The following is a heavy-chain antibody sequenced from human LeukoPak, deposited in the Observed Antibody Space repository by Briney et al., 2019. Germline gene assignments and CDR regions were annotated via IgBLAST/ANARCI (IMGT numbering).Heavy chain of an antibody. CDR2: IMQTLLVA. D-gene: IGHD6-19*01. CDR1: GDNFSRYV. V-gene: IGHV1-69*10. Sequence: SSVKVSRKASGDNFSRYVITWVRQAPGPRLEGRGGIMQTLLVANFAQKLNGRVTIPSDTSTSTAYMELRSLRSDETAVYYCARDHPMIIAVAGTFRAHHPYYFEYWGQGTLVTVSS. J-gene: IGHJ4*02. CDR3: ARDHPMIIAVAGTFRAHHPYYFEY.